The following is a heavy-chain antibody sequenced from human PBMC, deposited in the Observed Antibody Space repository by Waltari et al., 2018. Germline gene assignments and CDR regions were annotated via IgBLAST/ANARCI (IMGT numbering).Heavy chain of an antibody. J-gene: IGHJ6*02. CDR1: GFTFRSFW. D-gene: IGHD2-8*02. CDR3: ASNTG. Sequence: EVQLVQSGGESVQPGGSLRLSCAASGFTFRSFWMHWVRQAPGKGLEWVARIDNDGRSTSYADSVKGRFTISRDNAKNTLFLQMTSLRAEDSAVYYCASNTGWDQGP. V-gene: IGHV3-74*01. CDR2: IDNDGRST.